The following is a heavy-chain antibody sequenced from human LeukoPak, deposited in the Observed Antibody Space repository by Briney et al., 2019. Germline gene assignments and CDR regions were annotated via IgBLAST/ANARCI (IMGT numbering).Heavy chain of an antibody. CDR2: IYHSGST. CDR3: ARGLGISSDY. D-gene: IGHD7-27*01. J-gene: IGHJ4*02. Sequence: TSETLSLTCTVSGYFISSGYYWGWIRQPPGKGLEWIGSIYHSGSTYYNPSLKSRVTISVDTSKNQSSLKLSSVTAADTAVYYCARGLGISSDYWGQGTLVTVSS. CDR1: GYFISSGYY. V-gene: IGHV4-38-2*02.